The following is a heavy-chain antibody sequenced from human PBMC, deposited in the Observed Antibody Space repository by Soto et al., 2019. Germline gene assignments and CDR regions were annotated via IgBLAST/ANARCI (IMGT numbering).Heavy chain of an antibody. Sequence: QVQLVQSGAEVKKPGSPVKVSCKVSGGTFSRYVVSWVRQAPGQGLEWMGGIIPSSGSTNYTQKFQGRVTLTADISTSTAYMELSSVTSEDKAVYYCARAGMMTDFYHYSYGMDIWGQGTTVTGTS. CDR1: GGTFSRYV. CDR2: IIPSSGST. D-gene: IGHD2-21*02. V-gene: IGHV1-69*06. J-gene: IGHJ6*01. CDR3: ARAGMMTDFYHYSYGMDI.